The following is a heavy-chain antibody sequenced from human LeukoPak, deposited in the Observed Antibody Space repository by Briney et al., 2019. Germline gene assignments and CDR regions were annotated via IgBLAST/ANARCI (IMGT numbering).Heavy chain of an antibody. Sequence: GRSLRLSCAASGFTFSSYGMHWVRQAPGKGLEWVAVISYDGSNKYYADSVKGRFTISRDNSKNTLYLQMNSLRAEDTAVYYCAKGWSGVVGALVCPFDYWGQGTLVTVSS. D-gene: IGHD1-26*01. CDR2: ISYDGSNK. J-gene: IGHJ4*02. CDR1: GFTFSSYG. CDR3: AKGWSGVVGALVCPFDY. V-gene: IGHV3-30*18.